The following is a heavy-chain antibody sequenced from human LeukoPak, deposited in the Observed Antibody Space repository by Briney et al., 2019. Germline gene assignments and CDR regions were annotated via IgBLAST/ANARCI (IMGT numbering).Heavy chain of an antibody. CDR2: ISYDGSNK. D-gene: IGHD2-15*01. CDR3: AKFAPRVCSGGSCFDY. V-gene: IGHV3-30*18. J-gene: IGHJ4*02. Sequence: GGSLRLSCAASGFTFSGYGMHWVRQAPGKGLEWVAVISYDGSNKYYADSVKGRFTISRDNSKNTLYLQMNSLRAEDTAVYYCAKFAPRVCSGGSCFDYWGQGTLVTVSS. CDR1: GFTFSGYG.